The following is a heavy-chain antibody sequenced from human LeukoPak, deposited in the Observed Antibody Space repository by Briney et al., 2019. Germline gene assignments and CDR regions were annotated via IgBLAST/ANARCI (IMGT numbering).Heavy chain of an antibody. CDR1: GGSISSYY. CDR3: ARISNDYRGNPFDS. D-gene: IGHD4-23*01. V-gene: IGHV4-59*01. J-gene: IGHJ4*02. Sequence: SETLSLTCTVSGGSISSYYWSWIRQPPGKGLEWIGYIYYSGSTNYNPSLKSRVSISVDTSKNQLSLNLRSVAAADTAVYYCARISNDYRGNPFDSWGQGTLVTVSP. CDR2: IYYSGST.